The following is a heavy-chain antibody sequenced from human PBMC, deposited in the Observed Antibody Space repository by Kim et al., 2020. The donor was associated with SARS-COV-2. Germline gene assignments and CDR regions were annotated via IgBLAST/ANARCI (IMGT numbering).Heavy chain of an antibody. V-gene: IGHV3-30-3*01. Sequence: GTPLRLSCAASGFTFISHSLRWVRQAPSKGMEGVALMSYGVSHHSNPDAVKGRFIISSDNTKSTLYLQMNSLRPEDTAVYYCVAEIGSRSFDHWGQGTLVTVSS. J-gene: IGHJ4*02. D-gene: IGHD3-10*01. CDR3: VAEIGSRSFDH. CDR2: MSYGVSHH. CDR1: GFTFISHS.